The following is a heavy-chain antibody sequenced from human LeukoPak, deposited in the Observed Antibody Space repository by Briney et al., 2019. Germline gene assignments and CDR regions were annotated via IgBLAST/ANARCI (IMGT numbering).Heavy chain of an antibody. Sequence: SETLSLTCSVSGGSISSSSYYRGWIRQPPGKGLEWIGSVFYSGSAYYSPSHKSRATISVDTSKNQFSLKLSSVTAADTAVYYCARHVGSGSYFDYWGQGTLVTVSS. J-gene: IGHJ4*02. CDR2: VFYSGSA. CDR1: GGSISSSSYY. CDR3: ARHVGSGSYFDY. V-gene: IGHV4-39*01. D-gene: IGHD1-26*01.